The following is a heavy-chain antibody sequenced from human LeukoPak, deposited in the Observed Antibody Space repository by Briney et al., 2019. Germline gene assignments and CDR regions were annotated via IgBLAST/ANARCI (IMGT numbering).Heavy chain of an antibody. V-gene: IGHV4-59*01. D-gene: IGHD5-18*01. CDR2: IYYSGST. J-gene: IGHJ4*02. Sequence: SETLSLTCSFSGGSISNYYWSWVRQPPGKGLEWIGYIYYSGSTDYNPSLKSRVTISIDTSKNHFSLRLSSVTAADTASYYCTRGYAYGPNYYFDYWGQGALVTVSS. CDR1: GGSISNYY. CDR3: TRGYAYGPNYYFDY.